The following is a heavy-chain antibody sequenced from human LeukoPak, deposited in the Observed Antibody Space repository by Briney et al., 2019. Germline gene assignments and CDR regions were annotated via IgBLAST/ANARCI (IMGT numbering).Heavy chain of an antibody. CDR2: ISYDGSNK. CDR1: GFTFSSCG. V-gene: IGHV3-30*18. Sequence: GGSLRLSCAASGFTFSSCGMHWVRQAPGKGLEWVAVISYDGSNKYYADSVKGRFTISRDNSKNTLYLQMNSLRAEDTAVYYCAKGRGSYDYYYYMDVWGKGTTVTVSS. D-gene: IGHD1-26*01. CDR3: AKGRGSYDYYYYMDV. J-gene: IGHJ6*03.